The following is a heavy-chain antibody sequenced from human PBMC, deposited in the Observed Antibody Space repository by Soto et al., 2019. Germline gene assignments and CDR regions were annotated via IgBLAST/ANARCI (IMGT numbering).Heavy chain of an antibody. Sequence: QAQLVQSGAEVMKPGDSVTISCEASGLNLESYSVHWVRQAPGQRLEWMGQINGDTGRTKYSPTFQGRVTMTRDKAAKTDNLELRSLRSEDSVVYYCARGSRTSKYFSYSLEVWGQGTKVSVSS. V-gene: IGHV1-3*01. J-gene: IGHJ6*02. CDR2: INGDTGRT. CDR3: ARGSRTSKYFSYSLEV. CDR1: GLNLESYS. D-gene: IGHD3-9*01.